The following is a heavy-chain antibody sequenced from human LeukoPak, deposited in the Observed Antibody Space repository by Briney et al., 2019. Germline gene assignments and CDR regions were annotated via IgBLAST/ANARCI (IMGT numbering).Heavy chain of an antibody. CDR3: ARVRGSYGSGYFDY. CDR1: GYTFTSYG. J-gene: IGHJ4*02. V-gene: IGHV1-18*01. CDR2: ISAYNDNT. D-gene: IGHD3-10*01. Sequence: ASVKVSCKASGYTFTSYGISWVRQAPGQGLEWMGWISAYNDNTNYAQKLQGRVTMTTDTSTSTAYMALRSLRSDDTAVYYCARVRGSYGSGYFDYWGQGTLVTVSS.